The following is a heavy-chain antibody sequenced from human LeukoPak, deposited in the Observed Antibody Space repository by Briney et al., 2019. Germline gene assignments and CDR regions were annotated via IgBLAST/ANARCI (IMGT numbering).Heavy chain of an antibody. J-gene: IGHJ3*02. D-gene: IGHD3-22*01. CDR2: IGYNENIM. Sequence: GGSLRLSCAASGFTFSSYEMNWVRQAPGKTPPRVSYIGYNENIMYYADSVKGRFTISRDNARNSLYLQMNSLRPEDTAVYYCAAYSDTSGKAFDIWGQGTVVTVSS. V-gene: IGHV3-48*03. CDR3: AAYSDTSGKAFDI. CDR1: GFTFSSYE.